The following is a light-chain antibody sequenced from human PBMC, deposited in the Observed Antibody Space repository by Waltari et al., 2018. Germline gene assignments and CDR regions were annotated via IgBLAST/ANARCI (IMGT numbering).Light chain of an antibody. V-gene: IGLV2-8*01. J-gene: IGLJ2*01. CDR1: SSDVGGYNY. Sequence: QSALTQPPSASGSPAQSVPISCTGTSSDVGGYNYVSWYQQHPGKAPKPMVYEVSKRPSGVPDRFSGSKSGNTASLTVSGLQAEDEADYYCSSYAGSNNLVFGGGTKLTVL. CDR2: EVS. CDR3: SSYAGSNNLV.